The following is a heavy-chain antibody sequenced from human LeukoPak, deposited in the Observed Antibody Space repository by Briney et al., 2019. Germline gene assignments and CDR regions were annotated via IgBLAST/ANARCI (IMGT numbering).Heavy chain of an antibody. Sequence: SGTLSLTCAVSGDSISSNYWWTWVRQSPGKGLEWIGEFYHSGSANYNPSLKSRLTISLDTSSNQFSLRLSSVTAADTAVYYCAREASLVRGIFITRYGLDVWGKGTTVTVSS. D-gene: IGHD3-10*01. CDR1: GDSISSNYW. V-gene: IGHV4-4*02. CDR2: FYHSGSA. CDR3: AREASLVRGIFITRYGLDV. J-gene: IGHJ6*04.